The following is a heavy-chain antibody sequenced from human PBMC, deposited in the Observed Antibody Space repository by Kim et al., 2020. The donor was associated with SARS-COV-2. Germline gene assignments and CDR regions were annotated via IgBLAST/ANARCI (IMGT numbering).Heavy chain of an antibody. J-gene: IGHJ4*02. V-gene: IGHV3-30*01. CDR3: ARDRATHYFDY. Sequence: NKYYADSVKGRFTISRDNAKNTLYLQMNSLRAEDTAVYYCARDRATHYFDYWGQGTLVTVSS. CDR2: NK. D-gene: IGHD5-12*01.